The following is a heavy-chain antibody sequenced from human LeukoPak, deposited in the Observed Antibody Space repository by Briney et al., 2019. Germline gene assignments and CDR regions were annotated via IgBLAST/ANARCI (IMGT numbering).Heavy chain of an antibody. D-gene: IGHD2-2*01. CDR3: AKDDFLHCSSTGCQPPDY. CDR1: GFTLSSYA. J-gene: IGHJ4*02. V-gene: IGHV3-23*01. CDR2: ISGSGGST. Sequence: AGSLRLACAASGFTLSSYAMGWVRQASGKGLEWVSAISGSGGSTYYADSVKGRFTISRDNSKNTLYLQMNSLRAQDTALYYCAKDDFLHCSSTGCQPPDYWGQGTLVTVSS.